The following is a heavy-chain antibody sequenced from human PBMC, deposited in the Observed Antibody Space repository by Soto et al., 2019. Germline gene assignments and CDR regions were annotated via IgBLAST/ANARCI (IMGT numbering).Heavy chain of an antibody. D-gene: IGHD5-18*01. V-gene: IGHV3-23*01. Sequence: GGSLRLSCAASGFTFSSYAMSWVRQAPGKGLEWVSAISGSGGSTYYADSVKGRFTISRDNSKNTLYLQMNSLRAEDTAVYYCAKDHDRIQLWLLLSLYFDYWGQGTLVTVSS. J-gene: IGHJ4*02. CDR2: ISGSGGST. CDR1: GFTFSSYA. CDR3: AKDHDRIQLWLLLSLYFDY.